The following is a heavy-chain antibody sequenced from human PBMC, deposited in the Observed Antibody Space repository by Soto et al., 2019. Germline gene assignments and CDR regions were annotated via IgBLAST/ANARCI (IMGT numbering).Heavy chain of an antibody. CDR1: WFSLSTSGMC. V-gene: IGHV2-70*11. CDR2: IDWDDDK. J-gene: IGHJ6*03. CDR3: AREVRYSSSWFHFYYYMDV. D-gene: IGHD6-13*01. Sequence: SGPTLVNPTQTLTLTCTFSWFSLSTSGMCVSWIRQPPGKALEWLARIDWDDDKYYSTSLKTRLTISKDTSKNRVVLTMTNMDPVDTATYYCAREVRYSSSWFHFYYYMDVWGKGTTVTVSS.